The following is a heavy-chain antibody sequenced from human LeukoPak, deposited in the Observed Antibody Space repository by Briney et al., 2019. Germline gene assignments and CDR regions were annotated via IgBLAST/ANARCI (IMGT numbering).Heavy chain of an antibody. CDR2: ISSSSSYI. V-gene: IGHV3-21*01. CDR3: ARTIVVVPAATEFDY. CDR1: GFTFSSYS. J-gene: IGHJ4*02. Sequence: PGGSLSLSCAASGFTFSSYSMNWVRQAPGKGLEWVSSISSSSSYIYYADSVKGRFTISRDNAKNSLYLQMNSLRAEDTAVYYCARTIVVVPAATEFDYWGQGTLVTVSS. D-gene: IGHD2-2*01.